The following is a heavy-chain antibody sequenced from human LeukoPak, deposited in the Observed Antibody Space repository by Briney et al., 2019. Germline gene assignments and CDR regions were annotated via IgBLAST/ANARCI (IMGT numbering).Heavy chain of an antibody. V-gene: IGHV3-23*01. CDR1: GFTFSNYA. CDR3: AKWGDYDVLTGYYVPDY. Sequence: PGGSLRLFCAASGFTFSNYAMSWVRQAPGKGLEWVSAILGSGGSTYYADSVKGWFTVSRDNSRSTLYLQMKSLRAEDTALYYCAKWGDYDVLTGYYVPDYWGQGTRVTVSS. J-gene: IGHJ4*02. CDR2: ILGSGGST. D-gene: IGHD3-9*01.